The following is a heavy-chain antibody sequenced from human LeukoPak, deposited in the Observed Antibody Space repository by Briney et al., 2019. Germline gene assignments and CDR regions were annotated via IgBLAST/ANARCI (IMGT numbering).Heavy chain of an antibody. CDR3: ARDDGVGVVNFDY. CDR2: IIPIFGTA. CDR1: GGTFSSYA. J-gene: IGHJ4*02. D-gene: IGHD3-3*01. V-gene: IGHV1-69*05. Sequence: SVKVSCKASGGTFSSYAISWVRQAPGQGLEWMGGIIPIFGTANYAQKFQGRVTITTDESTSTAYMELSSLRSEDTAVYYCARDDGVGVVNFDYWGQGTLVTVSS.